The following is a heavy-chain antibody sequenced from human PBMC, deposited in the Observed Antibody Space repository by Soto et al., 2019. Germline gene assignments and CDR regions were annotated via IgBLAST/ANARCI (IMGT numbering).Heavy chain of an antibody. D-gene: IGHD6-19*01. J-gene: IGHJ6*02. CDR1: GGSISSGGYY. Sequence: QVQLQESGPGLVKPSQTLSLTCTVSGGSISSGGYYWSWIRQHPGKGLEWIGYIYYSGSTYYNPSLKRRVTISVDTSKNQCSLKLSSVTAADTAVYYCASSGWYAYYYGMDVWGQGTTVTVSS. V-gene: IGHV4-31*03. CDR3: ASSGWYAYYYGMDV. CDR2: IYYSGST.